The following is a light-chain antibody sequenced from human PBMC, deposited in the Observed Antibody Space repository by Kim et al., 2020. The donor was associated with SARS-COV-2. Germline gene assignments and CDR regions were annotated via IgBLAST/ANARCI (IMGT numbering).Light chain of an antibody. CDR3: QQRYDWPPIT. CDR1: QSVSSY. J-gene: IGKJ5*01. CDR2: DAS. V-gene: IGKV3-11*01. Sequence: EIVLTQSPATLSLSPGERATLSCRASQSVSSYLAWYQQKPGQAPRPLIYDASNRATGIPARFSGSWSGTDFTLTISSLEPEDYAVYYCQQRYDWPPITFGEGTRLDIK.